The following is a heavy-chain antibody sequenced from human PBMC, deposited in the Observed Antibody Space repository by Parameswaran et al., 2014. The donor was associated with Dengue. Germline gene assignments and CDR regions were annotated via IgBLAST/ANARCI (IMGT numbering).Heavy chain of an antibody. CDR3: ARGDMVTPDDC. D-gene: IGHD5-12*01. Sequence: WVRQAPGQGLEWMGWISTYNGDTRYAQKFQGRVTMTTDTSANTAYMELRSLRSDDTAVYYCARGDMVTPDDCWGLGTLVTVSS. V-gene: IGHV1-18*01. J-gene: IGHJ4*02. CDR2: ISTYNGDT.